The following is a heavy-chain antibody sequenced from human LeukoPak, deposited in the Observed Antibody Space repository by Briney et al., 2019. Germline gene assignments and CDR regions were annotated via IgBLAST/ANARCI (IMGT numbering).Heavy chain of an antibody. J-gene: IGHJ3*02. V-gene: IGHV4-59*08. CDR1: GGSISSYY. D-gene: IGHD1-1*01. CDR2: IYSTGSI. Sequence: PSETLSLTCTVSGGSISSYYWSWIRQPPGKGLEWLGYIYSTGSINYNPSLESRVTISIDTSKNTFSLKLTSVTAADTAVYFCARWNLDLAYDIWGQGTMVTVSS. CDR3: ARWNLDLAYDI.